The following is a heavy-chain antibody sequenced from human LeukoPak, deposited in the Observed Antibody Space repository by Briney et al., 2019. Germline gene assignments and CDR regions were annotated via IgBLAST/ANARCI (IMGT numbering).Heavy chain of an antibody. CDR1: GYTFTSYG. CDR3: AREEPNSSGYYNFDY. J-gene: IGHJ4*02. CDR2: ISAYNGNT. D-gene: IGHD3-22*01. V-gene: IGHV1-18*01. Sequence: AASVKVSCKASGYTFTSYGISWVRQAPGQGLEWMGWISAYNGNTNYAQKLQGRVTMTTDTSTSTAYMELRSLRSDDTAVYYCAREEPNSSGYYNFDYWGQGTLVTVSS.